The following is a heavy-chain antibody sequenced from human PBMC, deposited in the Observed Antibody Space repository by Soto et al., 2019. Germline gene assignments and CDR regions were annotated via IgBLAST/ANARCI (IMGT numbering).Heavy chain of an antibody. D-gene: IGHD3-3*01. J-gene: IGHJ5*02. CDR2: IGRNGIIT. CDR1: GVTFISYA. V-gene: IGHV3-64D*06. CDR3: VKERSSRVVLYNWFDH. Sequence: WWALRLSGSASGVTFISYAMHWVRQAPGKGLEYGAAIGRNGIITYYSDSVNGRCTISRDNSKNTLDLQMSSLRPQDTAVYYCVKERSSRVVLYNWFDHWGQGTLVTVSS.